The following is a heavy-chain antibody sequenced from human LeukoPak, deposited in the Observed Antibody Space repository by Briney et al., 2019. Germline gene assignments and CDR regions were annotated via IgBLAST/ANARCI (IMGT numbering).Heavy chain of an antibody. CDR2: ILYDGRNK. D-gene: IGHD2-15*01. J-gene: IGHJ3*02. V-gene: IGHV3-33*01. Sequence: GGSLRLSCAASGFTFSSYGMYWVRQAPGKGLEWVAVILYDGRNKYYADSVKGRFTISRDNSKNTLYLQMNSLRAEDTAVYYCARDERSGGGCYSSGFDAFDIWGQGTMVTVSS. CDR3: ARDERSGGGCYSSGFDAFDI. CDR1: GFTFSSYG.